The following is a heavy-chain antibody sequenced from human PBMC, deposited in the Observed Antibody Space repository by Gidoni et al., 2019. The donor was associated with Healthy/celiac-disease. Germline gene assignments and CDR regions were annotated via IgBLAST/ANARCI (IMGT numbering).Heavy chain of an antibody. Sequence: QVQLVVSVGGVVQPGRSLRLSCAASGFTFSTYGITWVRQAPGQGLEWVAVIWYDGSNKYYADSVKGRFTISRDNSKNTLYLQMNSLRAEDTAVYYCARDSSGYSYGYYFYYYGMDVWGQGTTVTVSS. V-gene: IGHV3-33*01. CDR1: GFTFSTYG. J-gene: IGHJ6*02. CDR2: IWYDGSNK. CDR3: ARDSSGYSYGYYFYYYGMDV. D-gene: IGHD5-18*01.